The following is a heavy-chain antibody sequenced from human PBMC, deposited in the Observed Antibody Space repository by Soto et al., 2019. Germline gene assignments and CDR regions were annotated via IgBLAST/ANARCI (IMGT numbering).Heavy chain of an antibody. V-gene: IGHV3-23*01. CDR3: AKKVNSGPGSQYFDY. CDR2: FRTSGDGGTT. D-gene: IGHD3-10*01. J-gene: IGHJ4*02. CDR1: GFTFSSYS. Sequence: SGFTFSSYSMSWVRQAPGKGLEWVSGFRTSGDGGTTYYADSVKGRFTISRDNSKNMLFLQMNSLRAEDTAIYYCAKKVNSGPGSQYFDYWGQGTLVTVSS.